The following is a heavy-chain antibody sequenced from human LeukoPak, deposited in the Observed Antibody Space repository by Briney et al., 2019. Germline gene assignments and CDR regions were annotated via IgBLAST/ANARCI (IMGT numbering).Heavy chain of an antibody. CDR3: ARVGRSGTAFDI. D-gene: IGHD1-1*01. V-gene: IGHV3-30*01. J-gene: IGHJ3*02. Sequence: PGGSLRLSCAASGFTFSSYAMHWVRQAPGKGLEWVAVISYDGSNKYYADSVKGRFTISRDNSKNTLYLQMNSLRAEDTAVYYCARVGRSGTAFDIWGQGTMVTVSS. CDR1: GFTFSSYA. CDR2: ISYDGSNK.